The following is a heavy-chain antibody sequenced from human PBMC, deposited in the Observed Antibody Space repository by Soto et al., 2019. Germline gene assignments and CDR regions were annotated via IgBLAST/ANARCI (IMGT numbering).Heavy chain of an antibody. D-gene: IGHD7-27*01. CDR1: GFTFSSYG. V-gene: IGHV3-30*18. CDR3: AKDLGMAYGMDV. CDR2: ISYDGSNK. Sequence: VGSLRLSCAASGFTFSSYGMHWVRQAPGKGLEWVAVISYDGSNKYYADSVKGRFTISRDNSKNTLYLQMNSLRAEDTAVYYCAKDLGMAYGMDVWGQGTTVTVSS. J-gene: IGHJ6*02.